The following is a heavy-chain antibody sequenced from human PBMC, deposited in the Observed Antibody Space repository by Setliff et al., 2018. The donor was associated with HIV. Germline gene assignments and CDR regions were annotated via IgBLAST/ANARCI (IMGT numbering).Heavy chain of an antibody. D-gene: IGHD3-10*01. Sequence: ASVKVSCKASGYIFTSNYEINWVRQAAGQGLEWMGWMNPNSGNTAYAQKFQDRVTMTRDTSTDTAYMELSNLRFDDTAIYYCARVVSQSNPHWYFDLWGRGTLVTVSS. V-gene: IGHV1-8*01. J-gene: IGHJ2*01. CDR3: ARVVSQSNPHWYFDL. CDR2: MNPNSGNT. CDR1: GYIFTSNYE.